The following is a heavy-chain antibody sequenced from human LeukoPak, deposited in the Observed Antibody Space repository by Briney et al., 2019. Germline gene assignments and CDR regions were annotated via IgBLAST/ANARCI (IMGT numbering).Heavy chain of an antibody. CDR1: GFSFGTHA. CDR3: VRSSGSLNYNYYGMDV. J-gene: IGHJ6*02. CDR2: INSHGGST. Sequence: PGGSLRLSCSASGFSFGTHAMHWVRQAPGKGLEYVSTINSHGGSTYYADSVRGRFTISRDDSKNTLSLQMSSLRPEDTALYYCVRSSGSLNYNYYGMDVWGQGTTITVSS. V-gene: IGHV3-64D*06. D-gene: IGHD6-19*01.